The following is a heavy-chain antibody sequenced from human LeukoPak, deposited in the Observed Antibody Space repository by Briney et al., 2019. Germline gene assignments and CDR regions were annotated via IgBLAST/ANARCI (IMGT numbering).Heavy chain of an antibody. CDR2: ISYDGSNK. V-gene: IGHV3-30-3*01. J-gene: IGHJ4*02. D-gene: IGHD1-26*01. CDR3: ARDAARRGELWISGYFDY. CDR1: GFTFSSNA. Sequence: GGSLRLSCAASGFTFSSNAMHWVRQAPGKGLEWVAVISYDGSNKYYADSVKGRFTISRDNSKNTLYLQMNSLRVEDTAVHYCARDAARRGELWISGYFDYWGQGTLVIVSS.